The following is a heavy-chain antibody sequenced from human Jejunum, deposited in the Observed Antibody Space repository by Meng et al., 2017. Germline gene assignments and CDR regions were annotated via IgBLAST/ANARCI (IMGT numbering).Heavy chain of an antibody. J-gene: IGHJ4*01. CDR3: AHRTTVTHVDY. CDR2: IYWNDDK. V-gene: IGHV2-5*01. Sequence: PTLVKPTQTLTLTCTVSGFSVSTSGVVVGWVRQPPGKALEWLEFIYWNDDKRYRPSLKSRLTITKDTSKNQVVLTMTNMEPVDTATYYCAHRTTVTHVDYWGHGTLVTVSS. D-gene: IGHD4-17*01. CDR1: GFSVSTSGVV.